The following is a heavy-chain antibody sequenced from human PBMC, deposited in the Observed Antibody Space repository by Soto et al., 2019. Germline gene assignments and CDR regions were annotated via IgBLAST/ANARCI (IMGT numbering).Heavy chain of an antibody. Sequence: GGSLRLSCTGSGFNFANYALTWVRQAPGKGLEWVGFIRGETNGGTADYAASLKGRITISRDDSKSIAYLEINSLQTEDTAVYYCTRYYYESSGYYVYWGQGTLVTVSS. V-gene: IGHV3-49*04. J-gene: IGHJ4*02. CDR3: TRYYYESSGYYVY. CDR2: IRGETNGGTA. CDR1: GFNFANYA. D-gene: IGHD3-22*01.